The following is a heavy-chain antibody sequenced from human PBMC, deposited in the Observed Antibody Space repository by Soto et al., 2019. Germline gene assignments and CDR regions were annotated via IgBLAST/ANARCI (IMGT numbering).Heavy chain of an antibody. Sequence: EVRLLESGGGSVQPGGSLRLSCAGSGFTFGAYTMAWVRQAPGKGLEWVSGIKGNGDDTYYADSVKGRFTISRDISRNTLHLQMNSLRSDDIATYFCANANPVTARIRFDYWGQGALVTVSS. CDR2: IKGNGDDT. CDR3: ANANPVTARIRFDY. CDR1: GFTFGAYT. V-gene: IGHV3-23*01. D-gene: IGHD2-21*02. J-gene: IGHJ4*02.